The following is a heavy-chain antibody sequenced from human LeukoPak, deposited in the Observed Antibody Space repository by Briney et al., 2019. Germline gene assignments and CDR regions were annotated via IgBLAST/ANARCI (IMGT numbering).Heavy chain of an antibody. CDR2: ISWNSGSI. CDR1: GFTFDDYA. Sequence: PGGSLRLSCAASGFTFDDYAMHWVRQAPGKGLEWVSGISWNSGSIGYADSVKGRFTISRDSAKNSLYLQMNSLRAEDTALYYCAKDRAYNYGSGSYSDYWGQGTLVTVSS. J-gene: IGHJ4*02. V-gene: IGHV3-9*01. CDR3: AKDRAYNYGSGSYSDY. D-gene: IGHD3-10*01.